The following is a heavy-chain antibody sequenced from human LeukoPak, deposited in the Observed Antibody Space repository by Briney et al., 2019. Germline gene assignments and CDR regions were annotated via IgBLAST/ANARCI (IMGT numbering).Heavy chain of an antibody. D-gene: IGHD2-15*01. CDR3: AREGSSVVVAATHWFAP. V-gene: IGHV4-38-2*02. J-gene: IGHJ5*02. CDR1: GYSISSGYY. Sequence: ETLSLTCAVSGYSISSGYYWGWIRHPPGKGVEWFGSIYHSGSTYYNPSLKSRVTISVDTSKNQFSLKLSSVTAGDTAVYYCAREGSSVVVAATHWFAPWGQGTLVTVSS. CDR2: IYHSGST.